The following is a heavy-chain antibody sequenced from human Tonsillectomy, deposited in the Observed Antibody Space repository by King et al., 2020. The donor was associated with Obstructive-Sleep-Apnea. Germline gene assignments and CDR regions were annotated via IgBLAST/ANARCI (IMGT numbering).Heavy chain of an antibody. D-gene: IGHD3-10*01. CDR2: IYYTGST. V-gene: IGHV4-31*03. Sequence: QLQESGPGMVKPSQTLSLTCIVSGGSITIGGYYWSWIRQHPGKGLEWIGYIYYTGSTHYNPSLKSRITMSVDTPKNHFSLKLTSVTVADTAVYYCARAASGSDDFFHTWSQGTLVTVSS. CDR1: GGSITIGGYY. J-gene: IGHJ1*01. CDR3: ARAASGSDDFFHT.